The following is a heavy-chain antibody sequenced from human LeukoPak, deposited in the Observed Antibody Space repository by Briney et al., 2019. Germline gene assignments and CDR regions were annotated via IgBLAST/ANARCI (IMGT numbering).Heavy chain of an antibody. V-gene: IGHV3-74*01. CDR1: GFTFSSYA. Sequence: PGGSLRLPCAASGFTFSSYAMSWVRQAPGKGLVWVSRINSDGSSTSYADSVRGRFTISRDNAKNTLYLQMNSLRAEDTAVYYCARGYSSGWYYYYYYMDVWGKGTTVTVSS. D-gene: IGHD6-19*01. J-gene: IGHJ6*03. CDR2: INSDGSST. CDR3: ARGYSSGWYYYYYYMDV.